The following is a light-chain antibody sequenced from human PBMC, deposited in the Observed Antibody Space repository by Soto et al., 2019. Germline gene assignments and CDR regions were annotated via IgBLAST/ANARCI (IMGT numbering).Light chain of an antibody. Sequence: AIQLTQSPSSLSASVGDRVTITCRASQDIRGALAWYQQKPGKPPKLLIFDVSSLQSGVPSRFSGSGSGTVFTLTICSLQPEDFATYYCQQFNTYPSTFGQGTRLEIK. CDR3: QQFNTYPST. CDR2: DVS. V-gene: IGKV1-13*02. CDR1: QDIRGA. J-gene: IGKJ5*01.